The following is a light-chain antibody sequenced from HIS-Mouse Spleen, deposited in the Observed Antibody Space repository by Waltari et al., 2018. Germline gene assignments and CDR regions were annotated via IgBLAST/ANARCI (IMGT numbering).Light chain of an antibody. V-gene: IGLV3-10*01. CDR3: YSTDSSGNHRV. J-gene: IGLJ2*01. CDR2: EDS. Sequence: SYELTQPPSVSVSPGQTARITCSGDALQKQQAYWYQQKSGQAPVLVIYEDSKRPSGIPERFSGSSSGTMATLTISGAQVEDEADYYCYSTDSSGNHRVFGGGTKLTVL. CDR1: ALQKQQ.